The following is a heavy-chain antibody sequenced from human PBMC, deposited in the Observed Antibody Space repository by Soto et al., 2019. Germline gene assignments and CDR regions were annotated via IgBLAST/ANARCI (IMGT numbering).Heavy chain of an antibody. Sequence: GGSLRLSCAAPGFTFSSYGMHWVRQAPGKGLEWVSTIDGSGGTTYYADSVKGRFTISRDNSINTVFLQMNSLRADDTALYFCAKNSGWFNTWGQGALVTVSS. J-gene: IGHJ5*02. V-gene: IGHV3-23*01. CDR1: GFTFSSYG. D-gene: IGHD3-10*01. CDR3: AKNSGWFNT. CDR2: IDGSGGTT.